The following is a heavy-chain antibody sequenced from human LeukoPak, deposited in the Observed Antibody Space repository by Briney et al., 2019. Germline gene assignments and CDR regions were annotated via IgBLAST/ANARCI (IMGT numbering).Heavy chain of an antibody. CDR2: INYSETT. CDR1: GGSFSGYY. Sequence: PSETLSLTCAVYGGSFSGYYRTWIRQPPGKGLEWIGEINYSETTNYNPSLKGRVTISIDTSKNQFSLNLTSVTAADTAVYYCARKTGYYFHPCDSWGQGILVTVSS. D-gene: IGHD3-22*01. CDR3: ARKTGYYFHPCDS. V-gene: IGHV4-34*01. J-gene: IGHJ4*02.